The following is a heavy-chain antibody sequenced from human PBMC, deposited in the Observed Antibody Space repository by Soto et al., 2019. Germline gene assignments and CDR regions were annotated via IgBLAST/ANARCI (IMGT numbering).Heavy chain of an antibody. D-gene: IGHD3-10*01. J-gene: IGHJ6*02. V-gene: IGHV4-4*02. CDR2: IYHSGST. CDR3: ARVSGSYYYGMDV. CDR1: GDSISSSYW. Sequence: QVQLQESGPGLVKPSGTLSLTCAVSGDSISSSYWWSWVRQPPGKGLEWIGEIYHSGSTNYNPSLKRRVTISVDKSKNQFSLKLSSVTAADTAVYDCARVSGSYYYGMDVWGQGTTVTVSS.